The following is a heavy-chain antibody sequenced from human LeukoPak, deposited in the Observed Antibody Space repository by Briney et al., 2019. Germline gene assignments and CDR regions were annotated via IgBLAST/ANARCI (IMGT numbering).Heavy chain of an antibody. D-gene: IGHD1-26*01. CDR1: GYTFTSYG. CDR2: ISAYNGNT. V-gene: IGHV1-18*01. CDR3: ARDFSRSGRWGLRGWFDP. Sequence: GASVKVSCKASGYTFTSYGISWVRQAPGQGLEWMGWISAYNGNTNYAQRLQSRVTMTTDTSTSTAYMELRSLRSDDTAVYYCARDFSRSGRWGLRGWFDPWGQGTLVTVSS. J-gene: IGHJ5*02.